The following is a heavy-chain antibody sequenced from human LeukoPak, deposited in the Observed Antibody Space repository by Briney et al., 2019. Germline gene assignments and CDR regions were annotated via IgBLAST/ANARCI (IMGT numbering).Heavy chain of an antibody. Sequence: QSGGSLRLSCAASGFTFSRNSMSWVRQAPGRGLEWVSLISGSGGSTYYADSVKGRFTISRDNSKNTLYLQMNSLRAEDTALYYCAKDVIASGPRVFDRWGQGTLVTVSS. J-gene: IGHJ4*02. CDR1: GFTFSRNS. D-gene: IGHD2-21*01. CDR3: AKDVIASGPRVFDR. CDR2: ISGSGGST. V-gene: IGHV3-23*01.